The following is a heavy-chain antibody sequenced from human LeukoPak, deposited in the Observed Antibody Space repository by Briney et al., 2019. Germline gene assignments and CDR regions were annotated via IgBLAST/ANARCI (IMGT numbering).Heavy chain of an antibody. D-gene: IGHD1-26*01. CDR3: ARGWDNQF. CDR1: GYSFTSYW. Sequence: GESLQISCKGSGYSFTSYWIGWVRQMPGKGLEWMGIIYPGDSDTRYSPSFQGQVIMSVDRYTSTAYLRWSSLKASDTAIYYCARGWDNQFWGQGTLVIVSS. CDR2: IYPGDSDT. V-gene: IGHV5-51*01. J-gene: IGHJ4*02.